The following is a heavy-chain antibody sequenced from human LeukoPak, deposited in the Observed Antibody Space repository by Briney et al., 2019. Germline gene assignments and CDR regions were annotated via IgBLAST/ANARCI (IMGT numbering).Heavy chain of an antibody. CDR3: ARHDYSSDY. Sequence: GGSLRLSCAASGFTFSSYSMNWVRQAPGKGLEWVSSISSSSSYIYYPDSVKGRFTISRDNAKNSLYLQMNSLRAEDTAVYYCARHDYSSDYWGQGTLVTVSS. CDR1: GFTFSSYS. V-gene: IGHV3-21*01. D-gene: IGHD4-11*01. CDR2: ISSSSSYI. J-gene: IGHJ4*02.